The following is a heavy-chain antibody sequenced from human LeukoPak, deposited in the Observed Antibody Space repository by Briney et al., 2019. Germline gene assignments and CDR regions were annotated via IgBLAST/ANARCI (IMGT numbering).Heavy chain of an antibody. CDR3: TRGRQGDGYKPPSDY. J-gene: IGHJ4*02. V-gene: IGHV3-49*03. CDR2: IRSKAYGGTT. Sequence: PGGSLRLSCTASGFTFGDYAMSWFRQAPGKGLEWVGFIRSKAYGGTTDYAASVKGRFTISRDDSKSIAYLQMNSLKTEDTAVYYCTRGRQGDGYKPPSDYWGQGTLATVSS. D-gene: IGHD5-24*01. CDR1: GFTFGDYA.